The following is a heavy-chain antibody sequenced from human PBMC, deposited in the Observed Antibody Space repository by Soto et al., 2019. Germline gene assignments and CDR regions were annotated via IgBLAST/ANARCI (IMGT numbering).Heavy chain of an antibody. CDR1: GGSISSSSYY. D-gene: IGHD1-7*01. Sequence: PSETLSLTCTVSGGSISSSSYYWGWIRQPPGKGLEWIGSIYYSGSTYYNPSLKSRVTISVDTSKNQFSLKLSSVTAADTAVYYCASTNYVFYYYYGMDVWGQGTTVTVSS. J-gene: IGHJ6*02. V-gene: IGHV4-39*01. CDR3: ASTNYVFYYYYGMDV. CDR2: IYYSGST.